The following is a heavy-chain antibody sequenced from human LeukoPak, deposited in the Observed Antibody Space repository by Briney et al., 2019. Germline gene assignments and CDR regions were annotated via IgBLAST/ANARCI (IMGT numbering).Heavy chain of an antibody. CDR2: ISSSSSTI. Sequence: PGGSLRLSCAASGFTFSSYSMNWVRQAPGKGLEWVLYISSSSSTIYYADSVKGRFTISRDNAKNSLYLQMNSLRAEDTAVYYCARSLSGVYDFWSGYYDLFDYWGQGTLVTVSS. CDR3: ARSLSGVYDFWSGYYDLFDY. V-gene: IGHV3-48*01. CDR1: GFTFSSYS. J-gene: IGHJ4*02. D-gene: IGHD3-3*01.